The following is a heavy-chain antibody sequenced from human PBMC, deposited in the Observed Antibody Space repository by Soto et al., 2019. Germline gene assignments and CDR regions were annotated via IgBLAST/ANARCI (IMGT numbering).Heavy chain of an antibody. CDR3: AKSGGNGWFAHAFDV. V-gene: IGHV3-53*01. CDR1: GFIVSSYY. CDR2: IYSGGST. Sequence: EVQLVESVGGLIQPGGSLRLSCAGSGFIVSSYYMSWVRQAPGKGLEWISVIYSGGSTYYADSVKGRFTISRDNSENALYLQLNSLRAEDTAVYYCAKSGGNGWFAHAFDVWGQGTMVTVSS. J-gene: IGHJ3*01. D-gene: IGHD6-19*01.